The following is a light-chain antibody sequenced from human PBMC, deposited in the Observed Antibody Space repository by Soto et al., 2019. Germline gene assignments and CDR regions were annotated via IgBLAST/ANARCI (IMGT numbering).Light chain of an antibody. J-gene: IGKJ5*01. CDR3: QQRSNWIT. V-gene: IGKV3-11*01. Sequence: EIVLTDAPSAXXLXXGEXXXHSFRVSRSVSRYLAWYQQKPGQAPRLLIYDTSYRAAGIPAKFSGSGSATDFTLTISSLEPEDFAVYYCQQRSNWITFGQGTRLEI. CDR1: RSVSRY. CDR2: DTS.